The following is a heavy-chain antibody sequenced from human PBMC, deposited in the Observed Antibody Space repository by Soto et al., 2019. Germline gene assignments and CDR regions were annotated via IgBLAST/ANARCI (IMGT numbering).Heavy chain of an antibody. Sequence: QTLSLTCAISGDSVSSKRAAWNWFRQSPSRGLEWLGRTYYRSKWGNHYAVSVQSRITINPDTSKNQFSLQLNSVTPEDTAVYYCARDYNWYMDVWGNGTTVTVSS. V-gene: IGHV6-1*01. CDR1: GDSVSSKRAA. J-gene: IGHJ6*03. CDR2: TYYRSKWGN. CDR3: ARDYNWYMDV.